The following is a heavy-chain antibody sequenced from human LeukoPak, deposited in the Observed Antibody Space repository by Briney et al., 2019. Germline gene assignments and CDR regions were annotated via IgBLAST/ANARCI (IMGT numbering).Heavy chain of an antibody. V-gene: IGHV1-24*01. D-gene: IGHD5-12*01. Sequence: VASVKVSCKVSGYTLTELSMHWVRQAPGKGLEWMGGFDPEDGETIYAQKFQGRVTMTEDTSTDTAYMELSSLRSEDTAVYYCATYGQGGYAFDYWGQGTLVTVSS. CDR3: ATYGQGGYAFDY. J-gene: IGHJ4*02. CDR1: GYTLTELS. CDR2: FDPEDGET.